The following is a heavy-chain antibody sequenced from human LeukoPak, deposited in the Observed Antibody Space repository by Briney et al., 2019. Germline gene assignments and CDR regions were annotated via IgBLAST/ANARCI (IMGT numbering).Heavy chain of an antibody. Sequence: GRSLRLSCAASGITFSSYGMHWVRQAPGKGLEWVANIKQDGSEKYYVDSVKGRFTISRDNSKNTLYLQMNSLRAEDTAVYYCARDSQLAGDYWGQGTLVTVSS. D-gene: IGHD1-1*01. CDR1: GITFSSYG. J-gene: IGHJ4*02. V-gene: IGHV3-7*03. CDR3: ARDSQLAGDY. CDR2: IKQDGSEK.